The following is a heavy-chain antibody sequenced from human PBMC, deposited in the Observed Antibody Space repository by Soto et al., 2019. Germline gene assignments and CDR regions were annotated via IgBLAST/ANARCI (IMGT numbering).Heavy chain of an antibody. CDR3: ARGPTDYYDNSANYFLDY. J-gene: IGHJ4*02. CDR1: GYTFITYG. CDR2: ISTYNGNT. Sequence: QVQLVQSGAEVKKPGASVKVSCKASGYTFITYGVSWVRQAPGQGLDCLGWISTYNGNTRYAERLQGRVTMTTDTTTITAYMELRNLISDDTVVYYCARGPTDYYDNSANYFLDYWGEGTLVTVSS. D-gene: IGHD3-22*01. V-gene: IGHV1-18*01.